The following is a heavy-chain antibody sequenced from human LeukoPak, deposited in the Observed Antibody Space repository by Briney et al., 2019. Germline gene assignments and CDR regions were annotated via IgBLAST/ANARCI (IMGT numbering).Heavy chain of an antibody. V-gene: IGHV1-46*01. CDR2: INLSGGST. D-gene: IGHD5-18*01. Sequence: GASVKLSCKASGYTFTSYYMHWVRQAPGQGLEWMGIINLSGGSTSYAQKFQGRVTMTRDMSTSTVYMELSSLRSEDTAVYYCARDFGDTAIGLDYWGQGTLVTVSS. CDR1: GYTFTSYY. CDR3: ARDFGDTAIGLDY. J-gene: IGHJ4*02.